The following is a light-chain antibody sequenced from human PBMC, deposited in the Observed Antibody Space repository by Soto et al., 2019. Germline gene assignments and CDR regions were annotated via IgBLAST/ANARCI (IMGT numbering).Light chain of an antibody. CDR1: SSNIGAGYD. CDR2: GNS. J-gene: IGLJ2*01. CDR3: QSYDSSPSGVV. Sequence: QAVVTQPPSVSGAPGQRVTISFTGSSSNIGAGYDVHWYQQLPGTAPKLLIYGNSNRPSWVPDRFSGSKSGTSASLAITGLQAEDEADYYCQSYDSSPSGVVFGGGTKLTVL. V-gene: IGLV1-40*01.